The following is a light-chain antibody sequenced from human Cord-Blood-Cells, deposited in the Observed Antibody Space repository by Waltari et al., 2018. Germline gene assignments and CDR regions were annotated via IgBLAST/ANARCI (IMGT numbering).Light chain of an antibody. CDR2: DVS. CDR1: SSDVVGYNY. J-gene: IGLJ2*01. V-gene: IGLV2-14*01. Sequence: QSALTQPASVSGSPGQSIPISCTGTSSDVVGYNYVSWYHQHPGKAPKLLIYDVSNRPSGVSNRFSGSKSGNTASLTISGLQAEDEADYYCSSYTSSSTVVFGGGTKLTVL. CDR3: SSYTSSSTVV.